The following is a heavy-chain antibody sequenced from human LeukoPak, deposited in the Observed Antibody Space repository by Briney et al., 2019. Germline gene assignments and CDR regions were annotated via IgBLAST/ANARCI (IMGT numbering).Heavy chain of an antibody. CDR3: GRPNPDSSGYYGSFDP. Sequence: SETLSLTCSVSGGSTSSSSDCWGWGRPPPGKVLEWMGSIYHSETTYYPPPLKSGVIISVDKSKNQFSLKLNSVTAAETGVYYCGRPNPDSSGYYGSFDPWGEGILVTVSS. CDR2: IYHSETT. CDR1: GGSTSSSSDC. D-gene: IGHD3-22*01. V-gene: IGHV4-39*01. J-gene: IGHJ5*02.